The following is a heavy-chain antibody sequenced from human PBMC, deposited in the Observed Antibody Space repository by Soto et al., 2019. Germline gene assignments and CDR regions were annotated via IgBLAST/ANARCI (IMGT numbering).Heavy chain of an antibody. CDR1: GDSISSGAYY. J-gene: IGHJ4*02. CDR3: VREARGSSSFRRGTFDF. CDR2: IHYSGST. D-gene: IGHD6-6*01. Sequence: QVQLQESGPGLVRPSQTLTLTCTVSGDSISSGAYYWIWIRKDPGKGLEWIGYIHYSGSTYYNPSLRSRVTISVDASKFQFSLRLSSVTAADTAVYYCVREARGSSSFRRGTFDFWGQGVLVTVSS. V-gene: IGHV4-31*03.